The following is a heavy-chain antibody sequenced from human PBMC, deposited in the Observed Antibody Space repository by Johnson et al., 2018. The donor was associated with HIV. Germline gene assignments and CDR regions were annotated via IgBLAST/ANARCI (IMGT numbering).Heavy chain of an antibody. J-gene: IGHJ3*02. D-gene: IGHD1-26*01. Sequence: QVQLVESGGRLVKPGGSLRLSCAASGFTFSDYYMSLIRQAPGKGLEWVSYISSSGSTIYYADCVKGRFTISRDNAKNSLYLQMNSLRAEDTAVYYCARDLSGSYRSDACDIWGQGTMVTVSS. CDR2: ISSSGSTI. CDR3: ARDLSGSYRSDACDI. V-gene: IGHV3-11*04. CDR1: GFTFSDYY.